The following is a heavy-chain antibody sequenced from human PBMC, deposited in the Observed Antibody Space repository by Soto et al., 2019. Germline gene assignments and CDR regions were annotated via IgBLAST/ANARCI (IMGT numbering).Heavy chain of an antibody. Sequence: GESLKISCKASGYTFTSYDINWVRQATGQGLEWMGWMNPNSGNTGYAQKFQGRVTMTRNTSISTAYMELSSLRSEDTAVYYCARVRSPTVTPYYYYGMDVWGQGTTVTVSS. CDR1: GYTFTSYD. CDR3: ARVRSPTVTPYYYYGMDV. D-gene: IGHD4-17*01. V-gene: IGHV1-8*01. J-gene: IGHJ6*02. CDR2: MNPNSGNT.